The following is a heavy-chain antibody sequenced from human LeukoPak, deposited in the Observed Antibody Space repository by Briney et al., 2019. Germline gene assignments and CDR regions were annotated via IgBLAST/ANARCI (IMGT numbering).Heavy chain of an antibody. CDR2: ISYDGNNK. V-gene: IGHV3-30*18. CDR3: AKYRTDYDFWSSKGMDV. J-gene: IGHJ6*02. Sequence: QPGRSLRLSCAASGFTFSRYCMHWVRQAPGKGLEWVAVISYDGNNKYYGDSVKGRFTISRDNPKSTLYLEMNSLRAEDTAVYHCAKYRTDYDFWSSKGMDVWGQGTTVTVSS. CDR1: GFTFSRYC. D-gene: IGHD3-3*01.